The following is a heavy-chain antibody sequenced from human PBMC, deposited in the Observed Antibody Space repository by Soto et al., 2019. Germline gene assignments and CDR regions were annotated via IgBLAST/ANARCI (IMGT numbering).Heavy chain of an antibody. CDR3: ARGIAAAGDNWFDP. CDR1: GYSIISGYY. J-gene: IGHJ5*02. V-gene: IGHV4-38-2*01. Sequence: SETLSLTCAFSGYSIISGYYWGWIRQPPGKGLEWIGSIYHSGSTYYNPSLKSRVTISVDTSKNQFSLKLSSVTAADTAVYYCARGIAAAGDNWFDPWGQGTLVTVSS. CDR2: IYHSGST. D-gene: IGHD6-13*01.